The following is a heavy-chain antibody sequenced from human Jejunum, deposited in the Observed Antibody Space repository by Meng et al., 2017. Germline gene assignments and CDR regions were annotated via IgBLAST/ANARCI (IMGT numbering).Heavy chain of an antibody. D-gene: IGHD1-26*01. CDR1: GGSISTSDW. J-gene: IGHJ4*02. Sequence: QVQVQESGPGLLKPSGTLHLTAAVSGGSISTSDWWSWVRQPPGKGLEWIGEIHHSGSTNYNPSLKSRVTISVDKSKNQFSLKLNSVTAADTAVYYCAREWSGSYRHFDYWGQGTLVTVSS. CDR3: AREWSGSYRHFDY. CDR2: IHHSGST. V-gene: IGHV4-4*02.